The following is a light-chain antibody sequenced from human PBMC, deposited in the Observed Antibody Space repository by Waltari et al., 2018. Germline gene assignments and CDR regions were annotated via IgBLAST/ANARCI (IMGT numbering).Light chain of an antibody. CDR1: SSDVGGYHY. Sequence: QSALTQPASVSGSPGQSTTISCTGPSSDVGGYHYVSWYQQHPGKAPKLMIYDVSKRPSGVSNRFSGSKSGNTASLTISGLQAEDEADYYCSSYTSSSTRVFGGGTKLTVL. CDR2: DVS. J-gene: IGLJ3*02. CDR3: SSYTSSSTRV. V-gene: IGLV2-14*01.